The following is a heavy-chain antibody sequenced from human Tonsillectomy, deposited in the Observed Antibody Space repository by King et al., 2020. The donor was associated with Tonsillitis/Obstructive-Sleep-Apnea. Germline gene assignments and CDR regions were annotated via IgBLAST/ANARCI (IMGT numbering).Heavy chain of an antibody. D-gene: IGHD6-13*01. J-gene: IGHJ4*02. CDR1: GYTFTSYY. CDR3: AREALAAAGTILDY. CDR2: INPSDSGT. Sequence: VQLVGSGAEVKKPGASVKVSCTASGYTFTSYYMHWVRQAPGQGLEWMGIINPSDSGTKYAQKFQGRVTLTRDTSTSTVHMELSSLRSEDTAVYYCAREALAAAGTILDYWGQGTLVTVSS. V-gene: IGHV1-46*01.